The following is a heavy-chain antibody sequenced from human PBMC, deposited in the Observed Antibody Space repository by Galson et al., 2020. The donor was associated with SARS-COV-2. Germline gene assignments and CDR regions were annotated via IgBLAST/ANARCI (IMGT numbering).Heavy chain of an antibody. J-gene: IGHJ6*02. CDR1: GFSLSNARMG. D-gene: IGHD3-10*01. CDR2: IFSNDEK. Sequence: VSGPTLVKPTETLTLTCTVSGFSLSNARMGVSWIRQPPGKALEWLAHIFSNDEKSYSTSLKSRLTISKDTSKSQVVLTMTNLDPVDTATYYCARLRMVRGGPPLIDYYYYGMDVWGQGTTVTVSS. V-gene: IGHV2-26*01. CDR3: ARLRMVRGGPPLIDYYYYGMDV.